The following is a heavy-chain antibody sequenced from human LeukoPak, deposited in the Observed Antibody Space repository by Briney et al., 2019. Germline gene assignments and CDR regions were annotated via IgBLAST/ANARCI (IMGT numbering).Heavy chain of an antibody. CDR1: GGSISSYY. V-gene: IGHV4-4*07. Sequence: SETLSLTCTVSGGSISSYYWSWIRQPAGKGLEWIGRIYTSGSTNYNPSLKSRVTMSVDTSKNQFSLKLSSVTAAETAVYYCARDRVVPAAINYFDYWGQGTLVTVSS. J-gene: IGHJ4*02. D-gene: IGHD2-2*01. CDR2: IYTSGST. CDR3: ARDRVVPAAINYFDY.